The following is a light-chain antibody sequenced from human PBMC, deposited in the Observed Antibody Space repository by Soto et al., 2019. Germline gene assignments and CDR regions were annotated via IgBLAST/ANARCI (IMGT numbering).Light chain of an antibody. J-gene: IGKJ1*01. CDR2: EAS. V-gene: IGKV1-27*01. Sequence: DIQLTQSPAFLSASVGARVSITCRASQDIGSYLAWYQQKPGKVPKLLIYEASNLQSGVPSRFRGGGSGTEFTLTISSLQPEDVATYYCQNFDSAPQTFGQGTKVDIK. CDR3: QNFDSAPQT. CDR1: QDIGSY.